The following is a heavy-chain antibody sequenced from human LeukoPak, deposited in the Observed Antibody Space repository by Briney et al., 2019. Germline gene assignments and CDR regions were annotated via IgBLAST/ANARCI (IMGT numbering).Heavy chain of an antibody. V-gene: IGHV3-21*05. D-gene: IGHD6-6*01. CDR3: AKGPQFSNADDAFDI. CDR1: GFTFSTYE. J-gene: IGHJ3*02. CDR2: ISSSSSYI. Sequence: GGSLRLSCAASGFTFSTYEMNWVRQAPGKGLEWVSYISSSSSYIYYADSVKGRFTISRDNAKNSLYLQMNSLRVEDTAVYYCAKGPQFSNADDAFDIWGQGTMVTVSS.